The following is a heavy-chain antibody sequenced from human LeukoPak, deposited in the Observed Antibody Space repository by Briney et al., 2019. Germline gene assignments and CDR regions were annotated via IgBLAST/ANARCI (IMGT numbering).Heavy chain of an antibody. J-gene: IGHJ4*02. Sequence: GRSLRLSCSASGFPLRSYAMGWVRQAPGKGLDWVSAITDTGDKTYYADSVKGRFTISRDNSRNTLYLHMSRLRAEDTALFYCAKMTDSTPYSSGTFDSWGQGTLVTVSS. D-gene: IGHD3-10*01. CDR2: ITDTGDKT. CDR3: AKMTDSTPYSSGTFDS. CDR1: GFPLRSYA. V-gene: IGHV3-23*01.